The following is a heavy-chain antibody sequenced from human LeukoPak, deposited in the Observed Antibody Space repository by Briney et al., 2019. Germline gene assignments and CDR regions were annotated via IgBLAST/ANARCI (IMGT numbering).Heavy chain of an antibody. V-gene: IGHV3-48*01. D-gene: IGHD5/OR15-5a*01. CDR3: ARSGVYAYFDN. CDR1: GFTFSSYG. CDR2: ISSSSSTI. Sequence: GGSLRLSCAASGFTFSSYGMNWVRQAPGKGLEWVSYISSSSSTIYYAESVKGRFTISRDNAKNSLYLQMNSLRAEDAAVYYCARSGVYAYFDNWGQGTLVTVSS. J-gene: IGHJ4*02.